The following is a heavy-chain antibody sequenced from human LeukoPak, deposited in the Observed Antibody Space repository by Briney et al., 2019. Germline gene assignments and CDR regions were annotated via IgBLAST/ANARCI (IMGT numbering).Heavy chain of an antibody. V-gene: IGHV3-33*01. Sequence: GGSLRLSCAASGFIFSNYGMHWVRQAPGKGLEWVAVIWYDGSNKYYADSVKGRFTISRANSKNTVYLQMNSLRAEDTAVYYCARGLRNTDTFDIWGQGTMVTVSS. CDR2: IWYDGSNK. J-gene: IGHJ3*02. CDR3: ARGLRNTDTFDI. CDR1: GFIFSNYG.